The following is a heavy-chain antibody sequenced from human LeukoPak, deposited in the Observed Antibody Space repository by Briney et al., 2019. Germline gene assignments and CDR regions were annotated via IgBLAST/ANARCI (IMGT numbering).Heavy chain of an antibody. CDR1: GFTFSRYG. V-gene: IGHV3-30*02. CDR3: AREGGTDYGDYLRY. J-gene: IGHJ4*02. D-gene: IGHD4-17*01. Sequence: GGSLRLSCIASGFTFSRYGMHWVRQAPGEGLEWVAFIRFDASHEYYPDSVKGRLTISRDNSKKTVYLQMNSLRAEDTAGYYCAREGGTDYGDYLRYWGQGALVTVSS. CDR2: IRFDASHE.